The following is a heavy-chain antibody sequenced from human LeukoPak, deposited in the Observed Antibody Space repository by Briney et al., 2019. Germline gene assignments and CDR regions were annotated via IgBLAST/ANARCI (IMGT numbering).Heavy chain of an antibody. CDR2: MNPNSGNT. Sequence: ASVKVSCKASGYTFTGYYMHWVRQAPGQGLEWMGWMNPNSGNTGYAQKFQGRVTMTRNTSISTAYMELSSLRSEDTAVYYCARDTYYDFWSGYDDYWGRGTLVTVSS. J-gene: IGHJ4*02. D-gene: IGHD3-3*01. CDR1: GYTFTGYY. CDR3: ARDTYYDFWSGYDDY. V-gene: IGHV1-8*02.